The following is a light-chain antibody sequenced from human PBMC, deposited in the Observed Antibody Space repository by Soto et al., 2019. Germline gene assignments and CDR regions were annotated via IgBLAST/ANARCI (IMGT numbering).Light chain of an antibody. Sequence: DIQMTQSPSSLSASVGDRFTITCRASQIISTYLNWYQQRAGLAPRLLIYAASSLQSGVPPRFSGSGSGTDFTLTISRLEPEDFATYYCQQSYSTPSITFGQGTRLEIK. CDR1: QIISTY. V-gene: IGKV1-39*01. CDR3: QQSYSTPSIT. CDR2: AAS. J-gene: IGKJ5*01.